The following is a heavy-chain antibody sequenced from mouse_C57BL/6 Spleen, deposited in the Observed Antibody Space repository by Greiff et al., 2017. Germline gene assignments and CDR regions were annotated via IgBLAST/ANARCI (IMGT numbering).Heavy chain of an antibody. J-gene: IGHJ3*01. V-gene: IGHV1-76*01. Sequence: QVQLQQSGAELVRPGASVKLSCKASGYTFTDYYINWVKQRPGQGLEWIARIYPGSGNTYYNEKFKGKATLTAEKSSSTAYLQLSSLTSEDSAVYFCARGGWAYWGQGTLVTVSA. CDR3: ARGGWAY. CDR2: IYPGSGNT. D-gene: IGHD2-3*01. CDR1: GYTFTDYY.